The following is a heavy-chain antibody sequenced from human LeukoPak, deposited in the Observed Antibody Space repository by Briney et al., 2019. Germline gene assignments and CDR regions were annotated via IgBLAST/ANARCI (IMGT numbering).Heavy chain of an antibody. CDR2: INPNSGGT. D-gene: IGHD3-10*01. V-gene: IGHV1-2*02. Sequence: ASVKVSCKASGYTFTGYYMHWVRQAPGQGLEWMGWINPNSGGTNYAQKFQGRVTMTRDTSISTAYMELSRLRSGDTAVYYCARHLDYYGSGNWFDPWGQGTLVTVSS. CDR1: GYTFTGYY. J-gene: IGHJ5*02. CDR3: ARHLDYYGSGNWFDP.